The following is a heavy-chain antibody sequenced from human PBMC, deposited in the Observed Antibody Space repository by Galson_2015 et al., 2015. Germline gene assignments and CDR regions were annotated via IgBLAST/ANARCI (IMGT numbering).Heavy chain of an antibody. CDR1: GFSFGDYA. V-gene: IGHV3-49*04. CDR3: TRAASGTDNFDS. D-gene: IGHD6-25*01. CDR2: IRRKVFGATT. Sequence: SLRLSCATSGFSFGDYAMSWVRQAPGKGLEWVALIRRKVFGATTDYAASVKGRFSISRDDSKTIAYLQMNSLKTEDTAVYYCTRAASGTDNFDSWGQGTLVTVSS. J-gene: IGHJ4*02.